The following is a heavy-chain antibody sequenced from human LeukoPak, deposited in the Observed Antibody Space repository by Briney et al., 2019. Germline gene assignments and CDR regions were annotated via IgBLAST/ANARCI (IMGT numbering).Heavy chain of an antibody. CDR2: IKQDGSEK. V-gene: IGHV3-7*01. CDR1: GFTFSTYW. J-gene: IGHJ4*02. Sequence: LPGGSLRLSCAASGFTFSTYWMSWVRQAPGKVLEWVAIIKQDGSEKYYVDSVKGRFTMSRDNAKNSLYLQMNSLRAEDTAVYYCARSPMVRGIIAHFDYWGQGTLVTVSS. CDR3: ARSPMVRGIIAHFDY. D-gene: IGHD3-10*01.